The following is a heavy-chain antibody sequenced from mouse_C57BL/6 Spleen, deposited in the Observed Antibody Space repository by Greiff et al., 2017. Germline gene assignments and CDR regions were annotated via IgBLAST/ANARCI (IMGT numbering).Heavy chain of an antibody. CDR2: IDPETGGT. CDR1: GYTFTDYE. J-gene: IGHJ1*03. V-gene: IGHV1-15*01. CDR3: TTLRRYWYFDV. D-gene: IGHD2-12*01. Sequence: VHLVESGAELVRPGASVTLSCKASGYTFTDYEMHWVKQTPVHGLEWIGAIDPETGGTAYNQKIKGKAILTADKSSSTAYMELRSLTSEDSAVYYCTTLRRYWYFDVWGTGTTVTVSS.